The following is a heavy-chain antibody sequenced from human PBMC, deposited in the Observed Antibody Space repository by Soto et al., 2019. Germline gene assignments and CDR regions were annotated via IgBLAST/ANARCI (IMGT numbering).Heavy chain of an antibody. J-gene: IGHJ4*02. CDR1: GGSISSGGYY. D-gene: IGHD3-3*01. CDR2: IYYSGST. Sequence: SETLSLTCTVSGGSISSGGYYWSWIRQHPRKGLEWIGYIYYSGSTYYNPSLKSRLTISVDTSKNQFSLKLSSVTAADTAVYYCARSRFDFFSPDFDYWGQGTLVTVSS. V-gene: IGHV4-31*03. CDR3: ARSRFDFFSPDFDY.